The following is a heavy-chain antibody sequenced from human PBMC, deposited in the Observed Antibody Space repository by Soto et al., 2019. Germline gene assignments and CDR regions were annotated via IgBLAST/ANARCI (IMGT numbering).Heavy chain of an antibody. J-gene: IGHJ3*02. V-gene: IGHV4-61*01. CDR1: GASVTYGSFY. Sequence: PSETLSLTCTVSGASVTYGSFYWSWIRQPPGKGLEWIGYVYYTGSTNYNPSLKSRATLSIDTSKNQFSLKLSSVTAADTAVYYCARERQGRDGYNLGAFDISGQATIVTVSS. CDR3: ARERQGRDGYNLGAFDI. D-gene: IGHD5-12*01. CDR2: VYYTGST.